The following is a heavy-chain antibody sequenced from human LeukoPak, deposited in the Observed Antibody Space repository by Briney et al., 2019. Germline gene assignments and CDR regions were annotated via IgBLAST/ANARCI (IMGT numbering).Heavy chain of an antibody. CDR1: GFTFSSYA. V-gene: IGHV3-64*01. CDR3: ARAGGEGTAAGTYYVY. CDR2: ISSNGGST. J-gene: IGHJ4*02. Sequence: GGSLRLSCAASGFTFSSYAMHWVRQAPGKGLEYVSAISSNGGSTYYANSVKGRFTITRDNSKNTLYLQMGSLRAEDMAVYYCARAGGEGTAAGTYYVYWGQGTLVTVSS. D-gene: IGHD6-13*01.